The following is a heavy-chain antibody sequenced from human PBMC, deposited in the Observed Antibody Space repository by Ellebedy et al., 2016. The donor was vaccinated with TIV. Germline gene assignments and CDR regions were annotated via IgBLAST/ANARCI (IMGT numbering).Heavy chain of an antibody. V-gene: IGHV3-74*01. CDR2: INSDGSST. D-gene: IGHD2-2*01. Sequence: GESLKISXAASGFRISNYWMHWVRQAPGKGLVWVSRINSDGSSTNYADSVKGRFIISRDNGKNMLYLQINSLRAEDTAVYYCARGQYQPYNWGQGTPVTVSS. J-gene: IGHJ4*02. CDR3: ARGQYQPYN. CDR1: GFRISNYW.